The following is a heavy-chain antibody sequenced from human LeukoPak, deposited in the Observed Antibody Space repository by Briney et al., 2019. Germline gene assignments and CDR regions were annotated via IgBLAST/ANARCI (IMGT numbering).Heavy chain of an antibody. Sequence: SETLSLTCTVSGGSISSGDYYWSWIRQPAGKRLEWIGRIYSSGSSNYNPSLKSRVTMSVDTSKNQISLKLSSVTAADTAVYYCASKHLWSDGFDIWGQGTMVTVSS. CDR1: GGSISSGDYY. CDR2: IYSSGSS. CDR3: ASKHLWSDGFDI. J-gene: IGHJ3*02. D-gene: IGHD3-10*01. V-gene: IGHV4-61*02.